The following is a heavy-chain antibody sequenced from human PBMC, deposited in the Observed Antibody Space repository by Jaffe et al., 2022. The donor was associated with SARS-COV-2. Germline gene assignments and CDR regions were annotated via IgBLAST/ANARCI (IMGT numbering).Heavy chain of an antibody. D-gene: IGHD1-26*01. J-gene: IGHJ4*02. CDR2: ILPRFGSA. CDR1: GGTFGTYG. V-gene: IGHV1-69*01. CDR3: AGEVGGIYFFDS. Sequence: QVQLVQSGAEVKKPGSSVKVSCKASGGTFGTYGISWVRQAPGQGLEWMGGILPRFGSANYVQTFQGRVTITADESRNTAYMELSSLTSEDTAVYYCAGEVGGIYFFDSWGQGTLVTVSS.